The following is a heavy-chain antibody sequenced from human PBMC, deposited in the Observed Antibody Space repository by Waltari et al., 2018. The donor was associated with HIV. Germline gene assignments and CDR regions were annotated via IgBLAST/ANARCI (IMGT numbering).Heavy chain of an antibody. CDR1: GGSISSGGYY. D-gene: IGHD6-19*01. J-gene: IGHJ4*02. Sequence: QVQLQESGPGLVKPSQTLSLTCTVSGGSISSGGYYWSWIRQHPGKGLEWIGYIYYSGSTYYNPSLKSLVTISVDTSKNQFSLKLSSVTAADTAVYYCARVGVERNGWYYFDYWGQGTLVTVSS. CDR2: IYYSGST. V-gene: IGHV4-31*01. CDR3: ARVGVERNGWYYFDY.